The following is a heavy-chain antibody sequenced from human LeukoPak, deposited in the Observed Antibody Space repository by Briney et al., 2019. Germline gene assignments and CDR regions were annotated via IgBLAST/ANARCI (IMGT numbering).Heavy chain of an antibody. D-gene: IGHD3-22*01. V-gene: IGHV1-18*01. CDR3: AREGSYYDSSGYYYFGWFDP. Sequence: ASVKVSCKASGYTFTSYGISWVRQAPGQGLEWMGWISAYNGNTNYAQKLQGRVTMTTDTSTSTAYMERRSLRSDDTAVYYCAREGSYYDSSGYYYFGWFDPWGQGTLVTVSS. CDR1: GYTFTSYG. J-gene: IGHJ5*02. CDR2: ISAYNGNT.